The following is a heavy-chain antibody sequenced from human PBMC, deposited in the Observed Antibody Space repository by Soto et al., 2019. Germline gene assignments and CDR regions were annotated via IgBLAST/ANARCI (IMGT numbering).Heavy chain of an antibody. CDR1: GFTFSSYS. Sequence: EVQLVESGGGLVKPGGSLRLSCAASGFTFSSYSMNWVRQAPGKGLEWVSSISSSSSYIYYADSVKGRFTISRDNAKNSLYLHRNSLRAEDTAVYYCAREGGSGSYYSGWSYYMDVWGKGTTVTVSS. V-gene: IGHV3-21*01. CDR3: AREGGSGSYYSGWSYYMDV. CDR2: ISSSSSYI. J-gene: IGHJ6*03. D-gene: IGHD3-10*01.